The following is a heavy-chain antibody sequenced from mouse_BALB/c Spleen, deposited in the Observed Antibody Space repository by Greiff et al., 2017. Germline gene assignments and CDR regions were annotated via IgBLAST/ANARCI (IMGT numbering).Heavy chain of an antibody. CDR2: IWSGGST. D-gene: IGHD2-4*01. V-gene: IGHV2-2*02. CDR3: ARKGDYRSYYAMDY. CDR1: GFSLTSYG. J-gene: IGHJ4*01. Sequence: QVHVKQSGPGLVQPSQSLSITCTVSGFSLTSYGVHWVRQSPGKGLEWLGVIWSGGSTDYNAAFISRLSISKDNSKSQVFFKMNSLQANDTAIYYCARKGDYRSYYAMDYWGQGTSVTVSS.